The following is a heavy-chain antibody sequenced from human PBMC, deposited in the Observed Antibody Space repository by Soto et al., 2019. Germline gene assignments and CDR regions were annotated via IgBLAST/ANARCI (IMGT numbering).Heavy chain of an antibody. J-gene: IGHJ6*02. D-gene: IGHD6-19*01. CDR2: IYYSGST. CDR1: GGSISSYY. Sequence: QVQLQESGPGLVEPSETLSLTCTVSGGSISSYYWSWIRQPPGKGLEWIGYIYYSGSTNYNPSLKSRVTISVDTSKNQFSLKLSSVTAADTAVYYCARVSSGWQHNYGMDVWGQGTTVTVSS. V-gene: IGHV4-59*01. CDR3: ARVSSGWQHNYGMDV.